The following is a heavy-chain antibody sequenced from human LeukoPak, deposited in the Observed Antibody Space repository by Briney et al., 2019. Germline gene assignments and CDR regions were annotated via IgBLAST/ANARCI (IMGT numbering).Heavy chain of an antibody. CDR1: GGSISSYY. V-gene: IGHV4-59*01. CDR2: IYYSGST. D-gene: IGHD4-17*01. Sequence: SETLSLTCTVSGGSISSYYWRWIRQPPGKGLEWIGYIYYSGSTNYNPSLKSRVTISVDPSKNQFSLKLSSVTAADTAVYYCARGGPRTVPFDYWGQGTLVTVSS. J-gene: IGHJ4*02. CDR3: ARGGPRTVPFDY.